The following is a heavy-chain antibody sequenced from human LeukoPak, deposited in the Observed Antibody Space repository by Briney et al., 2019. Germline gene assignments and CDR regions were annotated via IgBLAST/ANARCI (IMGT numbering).Heavy chain of an antibody. J-gene: IGHJ3*02. CDR3: AKDPHLPHAFDI. CDR2: IIPILGIA. Sequence: PEASVKVSCKASGGTFSSYAISWVRQAPGQGLEWMGRIIPILGIANYAQKFQGRVTITADKSTSTAYMELSSLRSEDTAVYYCAKDPHLPHAFDIWGQGTMVTVSS. CDR1: GGTFSSYA. V-gene: IGHV1-69*04.